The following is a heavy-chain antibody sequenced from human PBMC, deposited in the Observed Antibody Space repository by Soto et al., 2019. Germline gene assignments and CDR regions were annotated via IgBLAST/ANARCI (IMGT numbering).Heavy chain of an antibody. D-gene: IGHD5-12*01. CDR1: GFTFSDYY. Sequence: GSLRLSFAASGFTFSDYYMSWIRQAPGKGLEWVSYISSSGSTIYYVDSVKGRFTISRDNAKNSLYLQMNSLRAEDTAVYYCASKWLLHDAFDIWGQGTMVTVSS. J-gene: IGHJ3*02. CDR3: ASKWLLHDAFDI. V-gene: IGHV3-11*01. CDR2: ISSSGSTI.